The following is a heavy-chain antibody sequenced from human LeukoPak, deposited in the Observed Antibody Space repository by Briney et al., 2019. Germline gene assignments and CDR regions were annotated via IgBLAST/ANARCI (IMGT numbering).Heavy chain of an antibody. CDR1: GYTFTCYY. CDR3: ARDRGDDFWSGYYLGYYGMDV. D-gene: IGHD3-3*01. Sequence: ASVKVSCKASGYTFTCYYMHWVRQAPGQGLEWMGWINPNSGGTNYAQKFQGRVTMTRDTSISTAYMELSRLRSDDTAVYYCARDRGDDFWSGYYLGYYGMDVWGQGTTVTVSS. CDR2: INPNSGGT. V-gene: IGHV1-2*02. J-gene: IGHJ6*02.